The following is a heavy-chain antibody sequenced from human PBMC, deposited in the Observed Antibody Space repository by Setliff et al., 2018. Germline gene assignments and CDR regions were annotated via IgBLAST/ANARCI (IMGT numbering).Heavy chain of an antibody. CDR2: IYIDGSA. CDR3: AREQWLDPPGYYYMDV. J-gene: IGHJ6*03. V-gene: IGHV4-4*07. Sequence: ASETLSLTCTVSGGSFCGYYWSWIRQPAGKGLEWIGHIYIDGSANYNPSLKSRVTMSIDTSKNQFSLKLNSVTAADMAVYYCAREQWLDPPGYYYMDVWAKGTTVTVSS. CDR1: GGSFCGYY. D-gene: IGHD6-19*01.